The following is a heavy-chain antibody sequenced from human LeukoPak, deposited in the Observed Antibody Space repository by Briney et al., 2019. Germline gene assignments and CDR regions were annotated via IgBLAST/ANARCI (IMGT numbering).Heavy chain of an antibody. CDR2: ISSSGGFT. D-gene: IGHD3-22*01. CDR1: GFTFGDYY. Sequence: GGSLRLSCAASGFTFGDYYMSWIRQAPGKGLEWVSYISSSGGFTNYADSVKGRFTISRDNAKKSLYLLMNSLRAEDTALYYCARGHDTSGPWRDWGQGTLVTVSS. CDR3: ARGHDTSGPWRD. J-gene: IGHJ4*02. V-gene: IGHV3-11*05.